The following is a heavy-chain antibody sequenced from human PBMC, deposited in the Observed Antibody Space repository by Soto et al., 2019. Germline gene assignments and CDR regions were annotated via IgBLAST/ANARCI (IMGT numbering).Heavy chain of an antibody. V-gene: IGHV1-8*01. J-gene: IGHJ4*02. CDR1: GYTFTSYD. CDR2: MNPNSGNT. Sequence: QVQLVQSGAEVQKPGASVKVSCKASGYTFTSYDINWVRQATGQGLEWMGWMNPNSGNTGYAQKFQGRVTMTRNTSISTAYMELSSLRSEDTAVYYCARSSPVLRFLEWLLYPFDYWGQGTLVTVSS. CDR3: ARSSPVLRFLEWLLYPFDY. D-gene: IGHD3-3*01.